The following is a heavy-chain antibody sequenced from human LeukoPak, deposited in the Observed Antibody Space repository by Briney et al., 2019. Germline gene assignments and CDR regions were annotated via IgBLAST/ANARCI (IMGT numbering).Heavy chain of an antibody. D-gene: IGHD3-9*01. CDR3: ARTVYYDILTGYYAMSAFDI. CDR2: IYYSGST. J-gene: IGHJ3*02. Sequence: PSDTLSLTCTVSGGSISSSSYYWGWIRQPPGKGLEWIGSIYYSGSTYYNPSLKSRVTISVDTSKNQFSLKLSSVTAADTAVYYCARTVYYDILTGYYAMSAFDIWGQGTMVTVSS. V-gene: IGHV4-39*07. CDR1: GGSISSSSYY.